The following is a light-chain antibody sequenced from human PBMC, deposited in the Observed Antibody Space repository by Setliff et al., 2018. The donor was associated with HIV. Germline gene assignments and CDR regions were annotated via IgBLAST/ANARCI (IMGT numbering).Light chain of an antibody. CDR1: NIGIKS. CDR3: QVWDSSSDHYV. Sequence: SYELTQPPSVSVAPGKTARITCGGDNIGIKSVHWYQQKPGQAPVVVMYYDHDRPSWIPERFSGSNSGNTATLTISRVEVGDEADYYCQVWDSSSDHYVFGSWTKVTVL. J-gene: IGLJ1*01. V-gene: IGLV3-21*04. CDR2: YDH.